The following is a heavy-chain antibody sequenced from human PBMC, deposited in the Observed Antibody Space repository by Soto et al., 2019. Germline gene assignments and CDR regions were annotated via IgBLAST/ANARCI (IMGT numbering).Heavy chain of an antibody. V-gene: IGHV5-51*01. J-gene: IGHJ4*02. CDR2: IYPGDSET. CDR3: ARQLARTIDY. Sequence: GESLKISCKGSGYSFTSYWIGWVRQMPGKGLEWVGIIYPGDSETRYSPSLQGQVTVSVDTSISTAYLQWSSLNVSDTAMYYCARQLARTIDYWGQGTPVTVSS. CDR1: GYSFTSYW.